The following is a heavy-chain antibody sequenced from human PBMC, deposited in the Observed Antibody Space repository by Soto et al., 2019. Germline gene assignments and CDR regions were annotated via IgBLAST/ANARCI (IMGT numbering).Heavy chain of an antibody. CDR3: ARVICSSTNCYRVATAGRYYYFSAMDV. CDR2: IYHSGST. J-gene: IGHJ6*02. CDR1: GGSINSDFYY. V-gene: IGHV4-31*03. D-gene: IGHD2-2*01. Sequence: QVQLQESGPGLVKPSQILSLTCSVSGGSINSDFYYWSWIRQHPGRGLEWIGYIYHSGSTNYNPSLKSRLAISIDTSKNQFSLKLSSVTAADTAVYYCARVICSSTNCYRVATAGRYYYFSAMDVWGHGTTVTVSS.